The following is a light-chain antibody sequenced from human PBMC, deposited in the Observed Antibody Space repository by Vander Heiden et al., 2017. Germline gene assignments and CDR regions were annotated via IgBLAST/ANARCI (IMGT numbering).Light chain of an antibody. CDR3: QQYNNWPPLT. CDR2: GAS. Sequence: ELAMTQSPATLSVSPGERATLSCRASQSVSSNLAWYQQNPGQAPRLLIYGASTRATGIPARFSGSGSGTEFTLTISSLQSEDFAVYYCQQYNNWPPLTFGGGTKVEIK. V-gene: IGKV3-15*01. J-gene: IGKJ4*01. CDR1: QSVSSN.